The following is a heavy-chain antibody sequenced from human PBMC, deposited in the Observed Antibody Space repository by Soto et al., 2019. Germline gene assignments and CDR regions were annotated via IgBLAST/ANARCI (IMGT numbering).Heavy chain of an antibody. CDR3: AKERYSGGSCLSS. CDR1: GFTFDDYA. CDR2: ISWNSGSI. Sequence: EVQLVESGGGLVQPGRSLRLSCAASGFTFDDYAMHWVRQAPGKGLEWVSGISWNSGSIGYADSVKGRFTISRDNAKNSLYLQMNSPRAEDTALYYCAKERYSGGSCLSSWGQGTLVTVSS. J-gene: IGHJ4*02. V-gene: IGHV3-9*01. D-gene: IGHD2-15*01.